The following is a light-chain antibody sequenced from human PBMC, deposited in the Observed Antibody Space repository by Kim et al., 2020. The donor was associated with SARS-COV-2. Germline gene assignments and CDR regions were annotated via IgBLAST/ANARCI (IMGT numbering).Light chain of an antibody. CDR1: QDIDTW. CDR2: VAS. J-gene: IGKJ2*01. Sequence: IRMTQSPSSVSASVGDRVTITCRASQDIDTWLAWYQHKPGKAPKVLIYVASSLQSGVPSRFSGSGSGTEFTLTISNLLPEDFATYYCQQTNNFPYTFGQGTKLE. CDR3: QQTNNFPYT. V-gene: IGKV1-12*01.